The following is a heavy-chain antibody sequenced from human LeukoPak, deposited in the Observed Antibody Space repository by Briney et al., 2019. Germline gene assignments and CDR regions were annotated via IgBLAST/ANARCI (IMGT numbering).Heavy chain of an antibody. Sequence: PGGSLRLSCSASGFTFSNYAMHWVRQAPGKGLEYVSAIGRNGRSTYYADSVKGRFSISRDNSKNTLYLQMSSLRTEDTAVYYCVKDLYGGYDSLDYWGQGTLVTVSS. CDR1: GFTFSNYA. V-gene: IGHV3-64D*06. CDR2: IGRNGRST. J-gene: IGHJ4*02. CDR3: VKDLYGGYDSLDY. D-gene: IGHD5-12*01.